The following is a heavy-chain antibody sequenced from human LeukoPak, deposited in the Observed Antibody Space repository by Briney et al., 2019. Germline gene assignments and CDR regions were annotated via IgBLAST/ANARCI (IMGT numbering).Heavy chain of an antibody. Sequence: ASVKVSCKVSGYTLTELSMHWVRQAPGKGLEWMGGFDPEDGETFYAQKFQGRVTMTEDTSTDTAYMELSRLRSDDTAVYYCARDLLAAAGFETSSLGWFDPWGQGTLVTVSS. CDR1: GYTLTELS. CDR2: FDPEDGET. J-gene: IGHJ5*02. V-gene: IGHV1-24*01. D-gene: IGHD6-13*01. CDR3: ARDLLAAAGFETSSLGWFDP.